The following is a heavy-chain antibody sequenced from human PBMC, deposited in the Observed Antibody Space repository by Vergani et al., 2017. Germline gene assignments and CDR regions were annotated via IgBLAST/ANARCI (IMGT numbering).Heavy chain of an antibody. J-gene: IGHJ5*02. Sequence: QVTLRESGPALVKPTQTLTLTCTFSGFSLSTSGMCVSWIRQPPGKALEWLALIDWDDDKYSSTSLKTRLTISKDTSKNQVVLTMTNMDPVDTATYYCARIKKYYGDPPRGFDPWGQGTLVTVSS. CDR1: GFSLSTSGMC. V-gene: IGHV2-70*01. D-gene: IGHD4-17*01. CDR3: ARIKKYYGDPPRGFDP. CDR2: IDWDDDK.